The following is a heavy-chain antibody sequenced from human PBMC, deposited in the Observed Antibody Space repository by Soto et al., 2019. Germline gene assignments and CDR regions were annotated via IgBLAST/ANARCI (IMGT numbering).Heavy chain of an antibody. V-gene: IGHV2-5*02. J-gene: IGHJ4*02. D-gene: IGHD1-1*01. Sequence: QITLKESGPTRVKPTQTLTLTCTFSGFSLSTNGVGVGWIRQPPGKALERLALIYWDDDKRYSPSLSNRLTITKDTSENQGVLTMTNMEPVDTATYFCVHRAGLQGNWNGGYFDYWGQGALVTVSS. CDR1: GFSLSTNGVG. CDR3: VHRAGLQGNWNGGYFDY. CDR2: IYWDDDK.